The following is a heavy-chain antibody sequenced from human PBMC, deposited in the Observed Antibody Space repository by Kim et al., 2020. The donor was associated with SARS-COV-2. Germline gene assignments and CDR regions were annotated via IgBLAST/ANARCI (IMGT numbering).Heavy chain of an antibody. Sequence: GGSLRLSCAASGFALRDYTMKWVRQAPGKGLQWVSEISGGSENIYYADSVKGRFIISRDNSKNTLSLQMNSLRAEDTAVYFCVKDRDSYSHWNDYWGQGTLVTVSS. CDR2: ISGGSENI. J-gene: IGHJ4*02. CDR1: GFALRDYT. D-gene: IGHD2-21*01. CDR3: VKDRDSYSHWNDY. V-gene: IGHV3-23*01.